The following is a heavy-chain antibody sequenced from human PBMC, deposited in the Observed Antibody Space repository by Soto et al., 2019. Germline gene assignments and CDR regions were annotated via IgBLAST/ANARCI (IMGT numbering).Heavy chain of an antibody. CDR1: GFSFSSYG. D-gene: IGHD6-19*01. J-gene: IGHJ4*02. CDR3: AKDLRIAVAGTDYFDS. V-gene: IGHV3-30*18. CDR2: ISYDVTNK. Sequence: GGSLRLSCAASGFSFSSYGMHWIRQAPGKGLEWVAVISYDVTNKYYADSVKGRFTISRDNSKNTLYLQMNSLRAEDTAVYYCAKDLRIAVAGTDYFDSWGQGTLVTVSS.